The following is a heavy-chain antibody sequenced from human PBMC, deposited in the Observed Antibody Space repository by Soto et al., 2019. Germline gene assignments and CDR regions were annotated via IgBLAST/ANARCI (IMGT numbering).Heavy chain of an antibody. Sequence: QLQLEESGPGLVKPTETLSLTCTVSGGSVTASHYWGWIRQPPGKGLEWIVSTASYNPSLKSRVTISVDTSKNPFSPKLTSVTTADTAVYYCARADAPYYYDYSGFYFGYWGQGTLVTVSP. CDR3: ARADAPYYYDYSGFYFGY. D-gene: IGHD3-22*01. CDR2: TA. J-gene: IGHJ4*02. CDR1: GGSVTASHY. V-gene: IGHV4-39*01.